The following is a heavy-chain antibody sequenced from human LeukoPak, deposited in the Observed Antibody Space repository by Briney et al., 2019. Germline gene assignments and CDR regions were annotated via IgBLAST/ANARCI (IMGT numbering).Heavy chain of an antibody. CDR3: TTEGGSGWYGHFDY. CDR2: IKSKTDGGTA. D-gene: IGHD6-19*01. CDR1: RFTFSNAW. J-gene: IGHJ4*02. Sequence: GGSLRLSCAASRFTFSNAWMSWVRLAPGKGLEWVGRIKSKTDGGTADYAAPVKGRFTISRDGSKNTLYLQMNSLKTEDTAVYYCTTEGGSGWYGHFDYWGQGTLVTVSS. V-gene: IGHV3-15*01.